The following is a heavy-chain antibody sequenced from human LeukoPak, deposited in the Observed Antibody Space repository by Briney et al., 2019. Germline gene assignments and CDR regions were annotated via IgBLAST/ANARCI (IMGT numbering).Heavy chain of an antibody. CDR3: ARGETDPPYYYMDV. V-gene: IGHV3-74*01. CDR1: GFTFRRYL. J-gene: IGHJ6*03. Sequence: GGSLRLSCAASGFTFRRYLMHWVRQAPGKGVGWVSRINTNGSSTSYADSVKGRFTIPRDNAKNTLYLQMNSLRAEDTAVYYCARGETDPPYYYMDVWGKGTTVTVSS. D-gene: IGHD1-14*01. CDR2: INTNGSST.